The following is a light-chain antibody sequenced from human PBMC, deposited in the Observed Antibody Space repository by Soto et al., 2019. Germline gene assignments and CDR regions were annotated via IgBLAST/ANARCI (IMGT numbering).Light chain of an antibody. CDR3: QQSSTTPPT. V-gene: IGKV1-39*01. CDR1: QSISSSY. J-gene: IGKJ1*01. CDR2: ATS. Sequence: DIQMTQSPSSLSASVGDRVTITCRASQSISSSYLNWYQQKPGKAPNLLIYATSSLQSGVPSRFSGSGSGTDFPLTISSLQPEDFATYYCQQSSTTPPTFGQGNKVEIK.